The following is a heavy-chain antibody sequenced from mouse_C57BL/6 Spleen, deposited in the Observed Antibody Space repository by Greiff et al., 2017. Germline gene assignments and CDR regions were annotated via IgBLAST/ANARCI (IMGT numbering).Heavy chain of an antibody. CDR1: GFTFSSYA. CDR3: TRDTGSSSGYFDV. J-gene: IGHJ1*03. V-gene: IGHV5-9-1*02. Sequence: EVQRVESGEGLVKPGGSLKLSCAASGFTFSSYAMSWVRQTPEKRLEWVAYISSGGDYIYYADTVKGRFTISRDNARNTLYLQMSSLKSEDTAMYYCTRDTGSSSGYFDVWGTGTTVTVSS. D-gene: IGHD1-1*01. CDR2: ISSGGDYI.